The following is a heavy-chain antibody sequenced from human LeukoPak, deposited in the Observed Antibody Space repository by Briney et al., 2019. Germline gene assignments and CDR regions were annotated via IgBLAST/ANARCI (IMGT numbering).Heavy chain of an antibody. CDR3: ASGNWRYYFDY. D-gene: IGHD1-1*01. Sequence: SETLSLTCTVSGGSISSYYWSWIRQPPGKGLEWIGCSYYSGSTNYNPSLKSRVTISVDTSKNQFSLRLSSVTAADTAVYYCASGNWRYYFDYWGQGTLVTVSS. CDR1: GGSISSYY. CDR2: SYYSGST. V-gene: IGHV4-59*01. J-gene: IGHJ4*02.